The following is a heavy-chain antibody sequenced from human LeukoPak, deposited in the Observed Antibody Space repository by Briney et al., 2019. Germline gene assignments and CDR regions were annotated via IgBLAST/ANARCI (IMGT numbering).Heavy chain of an antibody. CDR2: ISSSSSYI. D-gene: IGHD2-2*01. J-gene: IGHJ5*02. CDR1: GFTFSSYS. Sequence: PGGSLRLSCAASGFTFSSYSMNWVRQDPGKGLEWVSSISSSSSYIYYADSVKGRFTISRDNAKNSLYLQMNSMRAEDTAVYYCARGGDIVVVPDPRFDPWGQGTLVTVSS. V-gene: IGHV3-21*01. CDR3: ARGGDIVVVPDPRFDP.